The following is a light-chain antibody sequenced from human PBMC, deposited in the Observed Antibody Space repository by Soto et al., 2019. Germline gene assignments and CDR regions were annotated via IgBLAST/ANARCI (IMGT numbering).Light chain of an antibody. CDR3: QYYVTSPT. CDR1: QSVTSSY. Sequence: EVELTQSPGTLSLSPGERATLSCMASQSVTSSYLAWYQQKPGQAPRLLIYAASSRPTGIPDRFSGSGSGTDFTLTISRLEPEDFAVYYCQYYVTSPTFGGGTKVDI. J-gene: IGKJ4*01. V-gene: IGKV3-20*01. CDR2: AAS.